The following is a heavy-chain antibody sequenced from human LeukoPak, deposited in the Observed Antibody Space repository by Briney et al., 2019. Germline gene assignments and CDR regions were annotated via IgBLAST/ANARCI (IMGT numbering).Heavy chain of an antibody. CDR3: ARHYLGWFDP. J-gene: IGHJ5*02. D-gene: IGHD1-26*01. V-gene: IGHV3-74*01. CDR2: ISNVGSST. CDR1: GFTFSSSW. Sequence: PGGSLRLSCAASGFTFSSSWMHWVRQAPGKGLVWVSRISNVGSSTNYADSVKGRFTISRDNAKNTLYLQMNSLRAEDTAVYYCARHYLGWFDPWGQGTLVTVSS.